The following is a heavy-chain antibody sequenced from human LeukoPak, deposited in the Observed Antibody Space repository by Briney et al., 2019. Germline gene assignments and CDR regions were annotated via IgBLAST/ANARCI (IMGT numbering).Heavy chain of an antibody. CDR1: GFTFSSYG. D-gene: IGHD6-13*01. CDR2: IRYDGSNK. Sequence: GGSLRLSCAASGFTFSSYGMHWVRQAPGKGLEWVAFIRYDGSNKYYADSVKGRFTISRDNSKNTLYLQMNSLRAEDTAVHYCAKDQIAAAGYYYYYYMDVWGKGTTVTVSS. CDR3: AKDQIAAAGYYYYYYMDV. J-gene: IGHJ6*03. V-gene: IGHV3-30*02.